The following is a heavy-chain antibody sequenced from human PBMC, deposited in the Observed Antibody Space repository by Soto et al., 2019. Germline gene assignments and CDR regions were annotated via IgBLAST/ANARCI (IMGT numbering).Heavy chain of an antibody. CDR1: GYSFTNND. Sequence: ASVKVSCKASGYSFTNNDVTWVRQATGQGLEWMGWMNPGSGDTGYAQKFQGRVTMTRDIPIATAYMELSSLRSDDTAIYYCARMATFGSLNWFDPWGQGTLVTVSS. V-gene: IGHV1-8*01. CDR2: MNPGSGDT. D-gene: IGHD3-16*01. CDR3: ARMATFGSLNWFDP. J-gene: IGHJ5*02.